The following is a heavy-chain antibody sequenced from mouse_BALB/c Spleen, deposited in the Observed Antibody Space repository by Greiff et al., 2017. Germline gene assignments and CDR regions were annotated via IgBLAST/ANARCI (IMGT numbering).Heavy chain of an antibody. D-gene: IGHD1-1*01. CDR2: INPSTGYT. CDR1: GYTFTSYW. J-gene: IGHJ4*01. Sequence: VKLQESGAELAKPGASVKMSCKASGYTFTSYWMHWVKQRPGQGLEWIGYINPSTGYTEYNQKFKDKATLTADKSSSTAYMQLSSLTSEDSAVYYCARTPLYYGSSYYAMDYWGQGTSVTVSS. V-gene: IGHV1-7*01. CDR3: ARTPLYYGSSYYAMDY.